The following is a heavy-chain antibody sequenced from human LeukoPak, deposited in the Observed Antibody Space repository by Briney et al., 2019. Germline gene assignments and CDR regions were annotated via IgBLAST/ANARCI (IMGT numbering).Heavy chain of an antibody. D-gene: IGHD4-17*01. CDR2: ISSSSSTI. Sequence: GGSLRLSCAASGFTFSSYSMNWVRQAPGKGVEWVSYISSSSSTIYYADSVKGRFTISRDNAKNSLYLQMNSLRAEDTAVYYCARDHLSTAVTNPLDYWGQGTMVTVSS. V-gene: IGHV3-48*01. CDR3: ARDHLSTAVTNPLDY. J-gene: IGHJ4*02. CDR1: GFTFSSYS.